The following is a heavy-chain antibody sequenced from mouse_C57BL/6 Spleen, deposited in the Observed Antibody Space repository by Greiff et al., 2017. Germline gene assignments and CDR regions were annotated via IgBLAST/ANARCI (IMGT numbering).Heavy chain of an antibody. D-gene: IGHD2-5*01. CDR3: ARPNYSNGYYFDY. V-gene: IGHV5-12*01. J-gene: IGHJ2*01. Sequence: EVHLVESGGGLVQPGGSLKLSCAASGFTFSDYYMYWVRQTPEKRLEWVAYISNGGGSTYYPDTVKGRFTISRDNAKNTLYLQMSRLKSEDTAMYYCARPNYSNGYYFDYWGQGTTLTVSS. CDR2: ISNGGGST. CDR1: GFTFSDYY.